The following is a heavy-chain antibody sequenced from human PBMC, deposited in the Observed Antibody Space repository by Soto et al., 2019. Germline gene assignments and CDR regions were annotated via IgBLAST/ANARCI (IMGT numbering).Heavy chain of an antibody. CDR1: GFTFSSYA. V-gene: IGHV3-30-3*01. CDR2: ISYDGSNK. D-gene: IGHD1-7*01. J-gene: IGHJ4*02. CDR3: ARITGTTSD. Sequence: GGSLRLSCAASGFTFSSYAMHWVRQAPGKGLEWVAVISYDGSNKYYADTVKGRFTNSRDNSKNTLYLQMNSLRAEDTAVYYCARITGTTSDWGQGTLVTVSS.